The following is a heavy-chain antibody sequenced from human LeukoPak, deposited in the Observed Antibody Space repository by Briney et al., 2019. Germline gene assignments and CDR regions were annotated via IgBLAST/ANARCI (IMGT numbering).Heavy chain of an antibody. V-gene: IGHV1-2*04. CDR1: GYTFTGYY. J-gene: IGHJ6*02. CDR2: INPNSGGT. Sequence: ASVKVSCKASGYTFTGYYMHWVRQAPGQGLEWMGWINPNSGGTNYAQKFQGWVTMTRDTSISTAYMELSRLRSDDTAVYYCARSYIVATILNYYYGMDVWGQGTTVTVSS. D-gene: IGHD5-12*01. CDR3: ARSYIVATILNYYYGMDV.